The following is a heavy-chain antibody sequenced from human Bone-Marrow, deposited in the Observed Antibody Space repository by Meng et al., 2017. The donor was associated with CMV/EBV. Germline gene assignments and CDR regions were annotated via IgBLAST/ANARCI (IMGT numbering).Heavy chain of an antibody. CDR2: MNPNSGNT. D-gene: IGHD2-2*01. V-gene: IGHV1-8*01. Sequence: ASVKVSCKASGYTFTSYDINWVRQATGQGLEWMGWMNPNSGNTGYAQKFQGRVTMTRNTSISTAYMELSSLRSEDTAVYYCARGRIRYCSSTSCSHYYGMDVWGQGTTVTVSS. CDR3: ARGRIRYCSSTSCSHYYGMDV. CDR1: GYTFTSYD. J-gene: IGHJ6*02.